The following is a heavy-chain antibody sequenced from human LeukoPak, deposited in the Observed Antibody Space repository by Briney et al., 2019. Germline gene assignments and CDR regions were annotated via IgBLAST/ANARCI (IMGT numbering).Heavy chain of an antibody. CDR1: GYTFTSYG. V-gene: IGHV1-18*01. CDR2: ISAYNGNT. D-gene: IGHD3-10*01. CDR3: ARESYGSGSYVPSAFDY. J-gene: IGHJ4*02. Sequence: ASVKVSCKASGYTFTSYGISWVRQAPGQGLEWMGWISAYNGNTNYAQKLQGRVTMTTDTSTSTAYMELRSLRSDDTAVYYCARESYGSGSYVPSAFDYWGQGTLVTVSS.